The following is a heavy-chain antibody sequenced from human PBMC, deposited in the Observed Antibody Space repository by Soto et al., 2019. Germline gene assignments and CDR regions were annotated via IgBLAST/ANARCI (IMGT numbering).Heavy chain of an antibody. Sequence: QITLKESGPTLVKPTQTLTLTCTFSGFSLSTSGVGVGWIRQPPGKALEWLALIYWDDDKRYSPSLKSRLTITKDTSQNHVVLTMTNMDPGDTATYYCAHSFFGMEAAADPTAFDPRGQGTLVTVSS. J-gene: IGHJ5*02. CDR2: IYWDDDK. CDR3: AHSFFGMEAAADPTAFDP. CDR1: GFSLSTSGVG. D-gene: IGHD6-13*01. V-gene: IGHV2-5*02.